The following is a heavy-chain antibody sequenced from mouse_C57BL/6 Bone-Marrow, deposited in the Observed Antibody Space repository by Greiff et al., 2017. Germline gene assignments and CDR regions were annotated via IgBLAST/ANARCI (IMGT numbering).Heavy chain of an antibody. CDR2: ISDVGSYT. J-gene: IGHJ4*01. D-gene: IGHD1-1*01. CDR1: GFTFSSYA. CDR3: ARGTTVVDYYAMDY. Sequence: EVQGVESGGGLVKPGGSLKLSCAASGFTFSSYAMSWVRQTPDKRLEWVATISDVGSYTYYPDNVKGRFTISRDNAKNNLYLQMSHLKSEDTAMYYCARGTTVVDYYAMDYWGQGTSVTVSS. V-gene: IGHV5-4*01.